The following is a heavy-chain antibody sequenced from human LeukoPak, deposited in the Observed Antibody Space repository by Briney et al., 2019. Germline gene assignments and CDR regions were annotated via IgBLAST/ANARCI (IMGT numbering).Heavy chain of an antibody. CDR2: ISGTGGYT. CDR1: GFTFSSYA. CDR3: LTIVETDIDAFDI. Sequence: GGSLRLSPAASGFTFSSYAMSWVRQAPGKGLEWVSAISGTGGYTYYADSVKGRFTISRDTSKNTLHLQMSSLRAAATAVYYCLTIVETDIDAFDIWGQGAKVTVSS. V-gene: IGHV3-23*01. D-gene: IGHD2-21*01. J-gene: IGHJ3*02.